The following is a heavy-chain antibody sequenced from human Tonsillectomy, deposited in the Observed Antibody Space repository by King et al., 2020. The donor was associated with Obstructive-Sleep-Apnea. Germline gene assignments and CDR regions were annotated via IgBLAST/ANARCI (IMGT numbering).Heavy chain of an antibody. CDR1: GFTVNNNY. CDR3: ARANRETMIVVF. J-gene: IGHJ4*02. V-gene: IGHV3-66*01. Sequence: VQLVESGGGVVQPGGSLRLSCAASGFTVNNNYMSWVRQAPGKGLELVSVIYSGGSTYYADSVKGRFTISRDDSKNTLFLQMNSLRAEDTAVYYCARANRETMIVVFGGQGTLVTVSS. CDR2: IYSGGST. D-gene: IGHD3-22*01.